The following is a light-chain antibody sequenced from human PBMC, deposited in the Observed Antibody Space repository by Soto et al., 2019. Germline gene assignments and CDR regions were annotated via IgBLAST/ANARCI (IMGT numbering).Light chain of an antibody. CDR2: EVN. CDR3: NSYTSSSTLVV. V-gene: IGLV2-14*01. J-gene: IGLJ3*02. CDR1: SSDVGGYNY. Sequence: QSALTQPASVSGSPGQSITISCTGTSSDVGGYNYVSWYQQHPGKAPKLMIYEVNHRPSGVSNRFSGSKSGNTASLTISGLQAEDEADYYCNSYTSSSTLVVFGGGTKLTVL.